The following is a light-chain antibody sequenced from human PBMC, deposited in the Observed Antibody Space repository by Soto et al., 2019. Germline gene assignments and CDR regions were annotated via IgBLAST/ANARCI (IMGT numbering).Light chain of an antibody. CDR1: SNDVGGYNY. Sequence: QSALTQPASVSGSPGQSIAISCTGSSNDVGGYNYVSWYQHHPGRGPRLMIYEVHNRPSGISDRFSGSKSGNTASLTISGLQSEDEADYYCTSYTGSTWVFGGGTKLTVL. J-gene: IGLJ3*02. CDR3: TSYTGSTWV. CDR2: EVH. V-gene: IGLV2-14*01.